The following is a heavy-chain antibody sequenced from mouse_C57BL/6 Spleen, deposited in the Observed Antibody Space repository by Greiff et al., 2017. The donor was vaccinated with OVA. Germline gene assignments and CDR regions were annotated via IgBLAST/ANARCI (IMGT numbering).Heavy chain of an antibody. V-gene: IGHV1-53*01. CDR3: ARGGGPYSNNY. D-gene: IGHD2-5*01. CDR2: INPSNGGT. Sequence: QVHVKQSGTELVKPGASVKLSCKASGYTFTSYWMHWVKQRPGQGLEWIGNINPSNGGTNYNEKFKSKATLTVDKSSSTAYMQLSSLTSEDSAVYYCARGGGPYSNNYWGQGTTLTVSS. J-gene: IGHJ2*01. CDR1: GYTFTSYW.